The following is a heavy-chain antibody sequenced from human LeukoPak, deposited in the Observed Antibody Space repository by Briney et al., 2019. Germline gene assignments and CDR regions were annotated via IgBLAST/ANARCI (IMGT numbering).Heavy chain of an antibody. J-gene: IGHJ4*01. CDR2: IYDAGST. Sequence: GGSLRLSCAGSGFTVSSKYMSWVRQAPGRGLEWVSIIYDAGSTYYADSLKDRFTISRDNSKNTLYLQMNSLRDEDTAVYYCARGRQLLPVDYWGHGTLVTVSS. D-gene: IGHD1-26*01. CDR1: GFTVSSKY. CDR3: ARGRQLLPVDY. V-gene: IGHV3-66*01.